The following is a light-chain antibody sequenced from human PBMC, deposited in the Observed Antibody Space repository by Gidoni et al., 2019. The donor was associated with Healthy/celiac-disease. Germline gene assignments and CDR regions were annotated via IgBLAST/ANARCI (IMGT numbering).Light chain of an antibody. CDR2: GAS. V-gene: IGKV3-15*01. CDR1: QSVSSN. Sequence: EIVMTQSPATLSVSPGERATLSCRASQSVSSNLAWYQQKPGQAPRLLIDGASTRATGIPARFSGSGSGTEFTRTISSLQSEDFAVYYCQQYNNWPPSMYTFGQGTKLEIK. CDR3: QQYNNWPPSMYT. J-gene: IGKJ2*01.